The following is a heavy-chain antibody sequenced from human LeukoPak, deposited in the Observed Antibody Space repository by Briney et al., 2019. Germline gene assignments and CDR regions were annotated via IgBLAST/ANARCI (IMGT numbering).Heavy chain of an antibody. CDR2: IKQDGSEK. Sequence: GGSLRLSCAASRFTLSSYWMSWVRQAPGKGLEWVANIKQDGSEKYYVDSVKGRFTISRDNAKNSLYLQMNSLRAEDTAVYYCARDISSGWSEFDYWGQGTLVTVSS. V-gene: IGHV3-7*01. D-gene: IGHD6-19*01. CDR3: ARDISSGWSEFDY. J-gene: IGHJ4*02. CDR1: RFTLSSYW.